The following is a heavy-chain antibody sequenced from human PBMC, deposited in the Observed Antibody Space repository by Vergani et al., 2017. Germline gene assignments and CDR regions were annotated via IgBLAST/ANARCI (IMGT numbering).Heavy chain of an antibody. CDR3: AVRRRVNLVGGEIVTRRTFDY. CDR1: GESFSSFY. J-gene: IGHJ4*02. V-gene: IGHV4-34*01. D-gene: IGHD2-8*02. Sequence: QVQLHQWGAGVVKPSGTLSLTCAVFGESFSSFYWSWIRQPPGKGLEWIGEINNDGHTNYNPSLESRVTVSRDTAKNQFSLNLMSVTAADTAMYYCAVRRRVNLVGGEIVTRRTFDYWGQGSLVTVSS. CDR2: INNDGHT.